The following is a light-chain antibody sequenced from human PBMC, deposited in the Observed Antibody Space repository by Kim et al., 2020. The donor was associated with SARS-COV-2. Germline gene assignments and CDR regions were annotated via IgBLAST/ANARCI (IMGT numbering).Light chain of an antibody. CDR2: GAS. Sequence: DIQMTQSPSSVSASVGDIVTITCRASQDINTRLAWYQQRPGMVPKLLIDGASSLQSGVPSRFSGSGSGTDFTLTIWSLQPEDFATYYCQQANNFPWTFGQGTKVDIK. J-gene: IGKJ1*01. CDR3: QQANNFPWT. CDR1: QDINTR. V-gene: IGKV1-12*01.